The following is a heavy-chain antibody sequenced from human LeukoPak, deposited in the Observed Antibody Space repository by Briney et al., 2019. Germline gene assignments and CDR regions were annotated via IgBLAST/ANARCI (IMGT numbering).Heavy chain of an antibody. CDR3: VREGNELLSKNFDY. Sequence: ASVKVSCKASGFTFTGYYIHWVRQAPGQGLEWMGYINPHSGGTSSPQKFQGRVTLATDTSISAAYMELSSLISDDTAMYYCVREGNELLSKNFDYWGQGTLVTVSS. J-gene: IGHJ4*02. V-gene: IGHV1-2*02. D-gene: IGHD2-21*02. CDR1: GFTFTGYY. CDR2: INPHSGGT.